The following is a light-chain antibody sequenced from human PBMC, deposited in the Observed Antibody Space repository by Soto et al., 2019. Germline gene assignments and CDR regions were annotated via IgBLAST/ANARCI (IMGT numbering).Light chain of an antibody. J-gene: IGLJ2*01. CDR3: SSYAGSNIVV. V-gene: IGLV2-8*01. CDR2: EVS. CDR1: SSDVGGYNF. Sequence: QSALTQPPSASGSPGQSVTISCTGTSSDVGGYNFVSWYQQHPGKAPKLMIYEVSERPSGVPDRFSGSKSGNTASLTVSGLQAKDEADYYCSSYAGSNIVVFGGGTQLTVL.